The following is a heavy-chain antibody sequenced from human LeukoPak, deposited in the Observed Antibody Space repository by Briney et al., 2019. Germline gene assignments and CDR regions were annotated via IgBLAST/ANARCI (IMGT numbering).Heavy chain of an antibody. CDR2: IYYSGST. Sequence: SETLSLTCTVSGGSISSYYWSWIRQPPGKGLEWIGYIYYSGSTNYNPSLKSRVTISVDTSKNQFSLKLSSVTAADTAVYYCARGIYGNYYYYGMDVWGTGTTVTVSS. D-gene: IGHD3-3*02. J-gene: IGHJ6*04. CDR3: ARGIYGNYYYYGMDV. CDR1: GGSISSYY. V-gene: IGHV4-59*01.